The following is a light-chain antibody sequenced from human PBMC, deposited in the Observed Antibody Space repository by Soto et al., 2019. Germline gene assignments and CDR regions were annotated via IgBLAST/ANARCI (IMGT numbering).Light chain of an antibody. V-gene: IGKV3-15*01. Sequence: VALTQSPGTLSVSPGEGVTLSCRASQSVANSMAWYQQKPGQAPRLLIFGASTRVTGIPARFSGSGSGTEFTLTITGLQSVGFAVYYCQHYSNWPEYTGGPGTKLEIK. CDR1: QSVANS. CDR3: QHYSNWPEYT. CDR2: GAS. J-gene: IGKJ2*01.